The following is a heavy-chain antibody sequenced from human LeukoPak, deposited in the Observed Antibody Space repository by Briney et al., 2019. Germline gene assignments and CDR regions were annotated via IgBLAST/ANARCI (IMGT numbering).Heavy chain of an antibody. Sequence: SETLSLTCTVSGGSISSSSYYWGWIRHPPGKGLEWIGSIYYSGSTYYNPSLKSRVTISVDTSKNQFSLKLSSVTAADTAVYYCARAYYDFPLDVWGKGTTVTVSS. J-gene: IGHJ6*04. D-gene: IGHD3-3*01. CDR2: IYYSGST. CDR1: GGSISSSSYY. V-gene: IGHV4-39*07. CDR3: ARAYYDFPLDV.